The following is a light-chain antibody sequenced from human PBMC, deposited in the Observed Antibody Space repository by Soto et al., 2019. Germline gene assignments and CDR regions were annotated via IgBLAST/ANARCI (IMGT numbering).Light chain of an antibody. CDR2: TNN. V-gene: IGLV1-44*01. Sequence: QSVLTQPPSASGTPGQRVTISCSGSSSNIGSNTVNWYQQLPGTAPKLLIYTNNQRPSGVPVRFSGSKSGTSASLAIIGLQSEDEADYYCAAWDDSLNGNVFGTGTKVTVL. CDR1: SSNIGSNT. J-gene: IGLJ1*01. CDR3: AAWDDSLNGNV.